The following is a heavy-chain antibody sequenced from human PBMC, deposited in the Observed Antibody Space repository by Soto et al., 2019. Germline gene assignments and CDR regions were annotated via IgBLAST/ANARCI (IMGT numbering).Heavy chain of an antibody. J-gene: IGHJ4*02. CDR3: AKDSRYSSSWYSEGFDY. CDR2: ISYDGSNK. CDR1: GFTFSSYG. V-gene: IGHV3-30*18. Sequence: SLRLSCAASGFTFSSYGMHWVRQAPGKGLEWVAVISYDGSNKYYADSVKGRFTISRDNSKNTLYLQMNSLRAEDTAVYYCAKDSRYSSSWYSEGFDYWGQGTLVTVSS. D-gene: IGHD6-13*01.